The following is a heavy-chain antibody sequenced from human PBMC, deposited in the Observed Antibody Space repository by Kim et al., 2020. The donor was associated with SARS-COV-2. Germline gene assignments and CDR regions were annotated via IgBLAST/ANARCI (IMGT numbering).Heavy chain of an antibody. CDR3: ARVPVSQKEPDAFDI. CDR1: GGSFSGYY. J-gene: IGHJ3*02. D-gene: IGHD1-26*01. Sequence: SETLSLTCAVYGGSFSGYYWSWIRQPPGKGLEWIGETNHSGTTTYNPSLKSRVTISVDTSKNQFSLKLGSVTAADTAVYYCARVPVSQKEPDAFDIWGQGTMVTVSS. V-gene: IGHV4-34*01. CDR2: TNHSGTT.